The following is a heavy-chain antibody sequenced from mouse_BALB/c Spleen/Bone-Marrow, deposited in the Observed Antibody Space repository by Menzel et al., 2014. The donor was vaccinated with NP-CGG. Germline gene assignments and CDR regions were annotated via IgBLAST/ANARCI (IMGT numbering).Heavy chain of an antibody. CDR2: IDPSDSYT. J-gene: IGHJ2*01. D-gene: IGHD2-4*01. V-gene: IGHV1S127*01. CDR3: TRDDYGY. Sequence: VQLQQSGAELVKPGASVKMSCKASGYTFTSYWMHWVKQRPGQGLEWIGTIDPSDSYTSYNQKFKGKATLTVDTSSSAAYMQLSRLTAEDAAVYCGTRDDYGYWGQGTTLTVSS. CDR1: GYTFTSYW.